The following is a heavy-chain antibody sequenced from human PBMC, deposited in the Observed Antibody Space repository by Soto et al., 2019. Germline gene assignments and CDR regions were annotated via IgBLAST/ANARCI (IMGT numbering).Heavy chain of an antibody. Sequence: PSETLSLTCTVSGGSISSYYWSWIRQPPGKGLEWIGYIYYSGSTNYNPSLKSRVTISVDTSKNQFSLKLSSVTAADTAVYYCAREPIAARPPYYYYGMDVWGQGXTVTVSS. CDR2: IYYSGST. V-gene: IGHV4-59*01. CDR3: AREPIAARPPYYYYGMDV. CDR1: GGSISSYY. J-gene: IGHJ6*02. D-gene: IGHD6-6*01.